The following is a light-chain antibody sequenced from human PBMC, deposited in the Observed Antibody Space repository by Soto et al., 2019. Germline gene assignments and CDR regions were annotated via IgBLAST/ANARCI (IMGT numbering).Light chain of an antibody. V-gene: IGLV1-44*01. CDR2: TNN. CDR1: SSNLGSNT. J-gene: IGLJ2*01. Sequence: QSVLAQPPSASGTPGQRVTISCSGSSSNLGSNTVNWYQQLPGTAPKLLIHTNNHRPSGVPDRISGSKSGTSASLAISGLQSEDEADYYCAAWDDSLNGPVFGGGTKLTVL. CDR3: AAWDDSLNGPV.